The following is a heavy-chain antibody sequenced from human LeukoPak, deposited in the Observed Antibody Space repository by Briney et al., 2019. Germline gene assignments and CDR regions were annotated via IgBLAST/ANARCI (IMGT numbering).Heavy chain of an antibody. J-gene: IGHJ4*02. CDR2: ISGSGGST. D-gene: IGHD2-2*01. Sequence: PGGSLRLSCAASGFTFSTYAMSWVRQAPGKGLEWVSGISGSGGSTYYADSVKGRFTISRDNSKNTLYLQMNSLRAEDTAVYYCEGSNNWYPGNYWGQGTLVTVSS. V-gene: IGHV3-23*01. CDR1: GFTFSTYA. CDR3: EGSNNWYPGNY.